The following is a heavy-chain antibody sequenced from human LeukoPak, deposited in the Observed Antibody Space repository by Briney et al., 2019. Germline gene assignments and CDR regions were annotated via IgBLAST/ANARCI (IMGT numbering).Heavy chain of an antibody. Sequence: SETLSLTCTVSGGSISSNNYYWGWLRQPPGQGLDWIGGIYYSGSTYYNPTLKSRVTLSVDPSKNQFSLKLSSVTAADTAVYYCARHRTAAAELDYWGQGTLVTVSS. CDR2: IYYSGST. J-gene: IGHJ4*02. CDR1: GGSISSNNYY. CDR3: ARHRTAAAELDY. V-gene: IGHV4-39*01. D-gene: IGHD6-13*01.